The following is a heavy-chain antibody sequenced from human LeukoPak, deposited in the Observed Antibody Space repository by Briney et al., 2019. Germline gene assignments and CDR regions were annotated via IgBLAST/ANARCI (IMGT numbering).Heavy chain of an antibody. D-gene: IGHD4-23*01. Sequence: GGSLRLSCAASGFTFSTSSFNWVRQAPGKGLEWISYISTSSTINYADSVRGRFTISRDNAKSSLSLQMNSLRAEDTAVYYCARDLDYGGRGLDSWGQGTLVIVSS. J-gene: IGHJ4*02. CDR1: GFTFSTSS. CDR2: ISTSSTI. CDR3: ARDLDYGGRGLDS. V-gene: IGHV3-48*04.